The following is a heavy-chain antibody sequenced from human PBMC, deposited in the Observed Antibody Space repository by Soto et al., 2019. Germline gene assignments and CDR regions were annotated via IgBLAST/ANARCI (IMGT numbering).Heavy chain of an antibody. Sequence: ASVKVSCKASGYTFTSYGISWVRQAPGQGLEWMGWISAYNSNTNYAQKLQGRVTMTTDTSTSTAYMELRSLRSDDTAVYYCARDGPLGIAAARRFDPWGQGTLVTVSS. CDR2: ISAYNSNT. J-gene: IGHJ5*02. D-gene: IGHD6-13*01. CDR3: ARDGPLGIAAARRFDP. CDR1: GYTFTSYG. V-gene: IGHV1-18*01.